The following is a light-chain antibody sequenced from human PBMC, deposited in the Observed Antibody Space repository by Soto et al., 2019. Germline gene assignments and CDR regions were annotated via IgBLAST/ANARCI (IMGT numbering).Light chain of an antibody. V-gene: IGKV1-5*03. Sequence: DIQMTQSPSTLSASVGDRVTITCRASQRISSWLAWYQLKPGKAPNLLIYKASTLETGVPSRFSGSGSGTEFTLTISSLLPEDFATYYCQQSYIAPWTFGQGTKVDIK. CDR1: QRISSW. CDR3: QQSYIAPWT. CDR2: KAS. J-gene: IGKJ1*01.